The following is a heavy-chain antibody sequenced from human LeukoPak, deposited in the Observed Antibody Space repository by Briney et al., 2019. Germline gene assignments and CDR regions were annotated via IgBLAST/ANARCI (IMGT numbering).Heavy chain of an antibody. CDR1: GFTFSDYG. D-gene: IGHD6-13*01. CDR3: VKDMKIKAAGYYFDY. V-gene: IGHV3-30*18. J-gene: IGHJ4*02. Sequence: PGGSLRLSCAASGFTFSDYGMHWVRQAPGKGLEWVAVIASDGRDKKYADSVRGRFTISRDNSKNTVYLQMNSLRAEDTAVFYCVKDMKIKAAGYYFDYWGQGTLVTVSS. CDR2: IASDGRDK.